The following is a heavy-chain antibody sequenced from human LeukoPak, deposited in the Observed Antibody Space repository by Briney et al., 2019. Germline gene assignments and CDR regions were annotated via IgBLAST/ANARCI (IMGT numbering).Heavy chain of an antibody. CDR2: IYYSGST. CDR1: GGSFSGYY. J-gene: IGHJ4*02. CDR3: ARHYGAAAGYFDY. D-gene: IGHD6-13*01. V-gene: IGHV4-34*01. Sequence: SETLSLTCAVYGGSFSGYYWSWIRQPPGKGLEWIGSIYYSGSTYYNPSLKSRVTISVDTSKNQFSLKLSSVTAADTAVYYCARHYGAAAGYFDYWGQGTLVTVSS.